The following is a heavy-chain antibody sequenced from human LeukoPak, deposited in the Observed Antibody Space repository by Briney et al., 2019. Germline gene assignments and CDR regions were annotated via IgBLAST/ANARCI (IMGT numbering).Heavy chain of an antibody. CDR1: GFTFSSYG. CDR2: ISYDGSNK. V-gene: IGHV3-30*18. CDR3: AKDQNSGYDYRTYGMDV. Sequence: AGGSLRLSCAASGFTFSSYGMHWLRQAPGKGLEWVAVISYDGSNKYYADSVKGRFTISRDNSKNTLYLQMNSLRAEDTAVYYCAKDQNSGYDYRTYGMDVWGQGTTVTVSS. J-gene: IGHJ6*02. D-gene: IGHD5-12*01.